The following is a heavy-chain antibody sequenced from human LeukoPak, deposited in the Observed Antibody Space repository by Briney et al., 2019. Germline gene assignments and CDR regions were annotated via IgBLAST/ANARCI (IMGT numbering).Heavy chain of an antibody. CDR2: ISSGDRT. D-gene: IGHD3-9*01. CDR1: GFTLSSYA. J-gene: IGHJ4*02. V-gene: IGHV3-23*01. CDR3: AKDATASPYFHWFDN. Sequence: AGGSLRLSCAASGFTLSSYAMNWVRQAPGKGLEWVAGISSGDRTFHAESVKGRFTISRDKSKDTLYLQMNSLRAEDTAVYYCAKDATASPYFHWFDNWGQGTQVIVSS.